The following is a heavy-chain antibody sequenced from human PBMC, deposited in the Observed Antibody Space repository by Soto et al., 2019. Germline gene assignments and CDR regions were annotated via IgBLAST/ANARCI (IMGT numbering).Heavy chain of an antibody. J-gene: IGHJ6*02. CDR3: ARKFTISGGLDV. CDR2: LNPATGST. V-gene: IGHV1-46*01. D-gene: IGHD3-10*01. CDR1: GYDFTMYF. Sequence: QVQLVQSGAEVRKLGASVKVSCKTSGYDFTMYFIHLVRQAPAQGLGCIAVLNPATGSTTYAEKFQGRFTMTGDTSTSTVYMDLNSLTSEDTAIYYCARKFTISGGLDVWGPGTPVTVSS.